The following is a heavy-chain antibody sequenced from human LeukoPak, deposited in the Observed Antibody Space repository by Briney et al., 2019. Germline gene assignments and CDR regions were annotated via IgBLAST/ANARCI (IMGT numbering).Heavy chain of an antibody. CDR3: AKGGYYGSGELDY. Sequence: PGGSLRLSCAASGFTFSTYGMHWVRQAPGKGLELVAFIRYDKTGKYYADSVKGRFTISRDNSKNTLYLQMHSLRAEDTAVYYCAKGGYYGSGELDYWGQGTLVTVSS. CDR2: IRYDKTGK. D-gene: IGHD3-10*01. V-gene: IGHV3-30*02. J-gene: IGHJ4*02. CDR1: GFTFSTYG.